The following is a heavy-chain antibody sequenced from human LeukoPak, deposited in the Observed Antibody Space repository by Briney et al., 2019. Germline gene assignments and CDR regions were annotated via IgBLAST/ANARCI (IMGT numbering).Heavy chain of an antibody. CDR3: AKNMVRGVIMSSSFDY. V-gene: IGHV3-23*01. CDR2: ISGSGGST. J-gene: IGHJ4*02. D-gene: IGHD3-10*01. Sequence: GGSLRLSRAASGFTFSSYAMSWVRQAPGKGLEWVSAISGSGGSTYYADSVKGRFTISRDNSKNTLYLQMNSLRAEDTAVYYCAKNMVRGVIMSSSFDYWGQGTLVTVSS. CDR1: GFTFSSYA.